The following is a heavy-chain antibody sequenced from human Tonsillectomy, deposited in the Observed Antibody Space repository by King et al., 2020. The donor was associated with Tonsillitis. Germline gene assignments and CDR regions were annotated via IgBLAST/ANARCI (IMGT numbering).Heavy chain of an antibody. V-gene: IGHV3-30*03. Sequence: QLVQSGGGVVQPGRSLRLSCAASGFAFSKYGMHWVRQAPGKGREWVAVTSYDGGNKYYADSVKGRFTISRDNSKNTLFLQMNSLRPEDTAVYYCARPHAESKYYYYGMDVWGQGTTVTVSS. J-gene: IGHJ6*02. CDR1: GFAFSKYG. CDR3: ARPHAESKYYYYGMDV. CDR2: TSYDGGNK.